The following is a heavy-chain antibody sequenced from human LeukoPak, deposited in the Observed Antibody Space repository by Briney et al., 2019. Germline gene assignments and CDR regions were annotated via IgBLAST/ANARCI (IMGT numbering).Heavy chain of an antibody. D-gene: IGHD2-2*01. CDR1: GGSISSGGYS. Sequence: PSETLSLTCAVSGGSISSGGYSWSWIRQPPGKGLEWIGYIYHSGSTYYSPSLKSRVIISVDRSKNQFSLKLSSVTAADTAVYYCARGSRSSTSGHFDYWGQGTLVTVSS. CDR3: ARGSRSSTSGHFDY. J-gene: IGHJ4*02. CDR2: IYHSGST. V-gene: IGHV4-30-2*01.